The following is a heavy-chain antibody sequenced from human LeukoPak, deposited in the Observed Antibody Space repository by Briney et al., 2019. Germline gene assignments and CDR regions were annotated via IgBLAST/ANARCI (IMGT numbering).Heavy chain of an antibody. Sequence: ASVKVSCKASGGTFSSYAISWLRQAPGQGLEWMGGIIPIFGTANYAQKFQGRVTITTDESTSTAYMELSSLRSEDTAVYYCARVGSALGADDFDYWGQGTLVTVSS. CDR3: ARVGSALGADDFDY. V-gene: IGHV1-69*05. CDR2: IIPIFGTA. CDR1: GGTFSSYA. D-gene: IGHD1-26*01. J-gene: IGHJ4*02.